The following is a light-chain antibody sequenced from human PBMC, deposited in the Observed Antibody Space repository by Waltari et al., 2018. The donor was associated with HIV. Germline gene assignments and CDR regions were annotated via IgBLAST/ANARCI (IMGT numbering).Light chain of an antibody. Sequence: QSVLTQPPSVSGAPGQRVTISCTGSSSNIGAGYHVHWYQQLPGTAPKLLIFANTNRPSGVPERFSGSKSGTSASLAISGLQADDEVDYYCCSFAGSSIWVFGGGTKLTVL. V-gene: IGLV1-40*01. CDR2: ANT. CDR1: SSNIGAGYH. CDR3: CSFAGSSIWV. J-gene: IGLJ3*02.